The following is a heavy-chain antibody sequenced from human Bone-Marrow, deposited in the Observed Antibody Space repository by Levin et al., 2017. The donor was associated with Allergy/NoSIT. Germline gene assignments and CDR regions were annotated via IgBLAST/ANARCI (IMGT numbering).Heavy chain of an antibody. Sequence: VASVKVSCKASGGTFSSYAISWVRQAPGQGLEWMGGIIPIFGTANYAQKFQGRVTITADESTSTAYMELSSLRSEDTAVYYCARDGDGGSGSSPFDYWGQGTLVTVSS. CDR3: ARDGDGGSGSSPFDY. V-gene: IGHV1-69*13. CDR1: GGTFSSYA. CDR2: IIPIFGTA. J-gene: IGHJ4*02. D-gene: IGHD3-10*01.